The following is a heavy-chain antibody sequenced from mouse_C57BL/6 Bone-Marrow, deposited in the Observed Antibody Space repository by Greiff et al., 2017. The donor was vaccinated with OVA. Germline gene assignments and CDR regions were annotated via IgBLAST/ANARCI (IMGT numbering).Heavy chain of an antibody. Sequence: VQLQQPGAELVKPGASVKLSCKASGYSFTSYWMNWVKQRPGRGLEWIGIIDPNSGGTKYNEKFKGKATLTVDKPSSTAYMQLSSLTSEDSAVYLCGRGVFDYWGQGTTLTVSS. CDR3: GRGVFDY. CDR1: GYSFTSYW. V-gene: IGHV1-72*01. J-gene: IGHJ2*01. CDR2: IDPNSGGT.